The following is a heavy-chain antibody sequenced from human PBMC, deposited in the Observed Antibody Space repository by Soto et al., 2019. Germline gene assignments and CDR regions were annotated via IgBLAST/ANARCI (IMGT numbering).Heavy chain of an antibody. CDR1: GFTFSSYW. Sequence: EVQLVESGGGLVQPGGSLRLSCAASGFTFSSYWMYWVRQAPGKGLVWVSRISTDGSTTTYEDSVKGRFTISRDNAKNTLYLQMNSLRAEDTAVYYCASGVVTPVDYWGQGTLVTVSS. CDR3: ASGVVTPVDY. V-gene: IGHV3-74*01. D-gene: IGHD2-21*02. CDR2: ISTDGSTT. J-gene: IGHJ4*02.